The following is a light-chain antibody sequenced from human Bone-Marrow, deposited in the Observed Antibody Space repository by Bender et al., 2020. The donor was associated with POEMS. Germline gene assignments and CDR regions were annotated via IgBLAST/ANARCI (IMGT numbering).Light chain of an antibody. J-gene: IGLJ3*02. CDR2: EVS. Sequence: QSALTQPASVSGSPGQSITISCTGTSSDVGNYNLVSWYQQHPGKAPKLMICEVSRRPSGVSDRFSASKSGNTASLTISGLQAEDEADYYCSSYAGSRTLWVFGGGTKLTVL. V-gene: IGLV2-23*02. CDR3: SSYAGSRTLWV. CDR1: SSDVGNYNL.